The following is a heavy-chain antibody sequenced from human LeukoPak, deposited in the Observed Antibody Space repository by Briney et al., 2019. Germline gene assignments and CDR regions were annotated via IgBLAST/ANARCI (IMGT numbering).Heavy chain of an antibody. CDR3: ARVAAAGFYFDY. CDR2: IYYSGST. Sequence: SETLSLTCTVSGGSISSYYWSWIRQPPGKGLEWIGYIYYSGSTNYNPSLKSRVTISVDTSKNQFSLNLSSVTAADTALYYCARVAAAGFYFDYWGQGTLVTVSS. D-gene: IGHD6-13*01. CDR1: GGSISSYY. V-gene: IGHV4-59*12. J-gene: IGHJ4*02.